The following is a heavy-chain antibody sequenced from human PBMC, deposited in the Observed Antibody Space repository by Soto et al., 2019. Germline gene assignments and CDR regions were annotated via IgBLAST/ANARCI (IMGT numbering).Heavy chain of an antibody. J-gene: IGHJ4*02. CDR1: GFTFSNYG. CDR3: AKGYSGSYLTFDS. V-gene: IGHV3-30*18. Sequence: GGSLRLSCAASGFTFSNYGMDWVRQAPGKGLEWVAVISYEGTKKYYADSVKGRFTISRDNSKTTLYLQMNSLRAEDTAVYYCAKGYSGSYLTFDSWGQGALVTVSS. D-gene: IGHD1-26*01. CDR2: ISYEGTKK.